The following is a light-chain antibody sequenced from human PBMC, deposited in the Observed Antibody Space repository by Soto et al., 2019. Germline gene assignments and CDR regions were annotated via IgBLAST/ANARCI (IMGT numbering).Light chain of an antibody. Sequence: EIVLTQSPGTLSLSPGDRGTLSCRASQSVANNYLAWYQQKPGQAPRLLIYGASNRATGTPDRFSGSGSGTDFTLTISRLEPEDFAVYHCRQYGSSPATFGQGTKLEIK. CDR1: QSVANNY. J-gene: IGKJ2*01. CDR2: GAS. V-gene: IGKV3-20*01. CDR3: RQYGSSPAT.